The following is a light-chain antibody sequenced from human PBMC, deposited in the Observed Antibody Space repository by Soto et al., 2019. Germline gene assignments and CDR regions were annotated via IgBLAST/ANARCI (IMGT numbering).Light chain of an antibody. J-gene: IGLJ1*01. CDR2: EVT. V-gene: IGLV2-14*01. CDR3: SSFSSAIAFV. CDR1: SSDIGAYNY. Sequence: QSALTQPASVSGSPGQSITISCTGTSSDIGAYNYVSWYQQHPGKAPKLMIYEVTNRPSGISNRFSGSRSGNTASLSISGLQAEDEADYYCSSFSSAIAFVFGTGNKVTVL.